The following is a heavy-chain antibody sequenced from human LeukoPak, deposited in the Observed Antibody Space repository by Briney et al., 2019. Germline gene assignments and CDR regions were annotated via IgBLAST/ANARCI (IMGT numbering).Heavy chain of an antibody. V-gene: IGHV3-15*01. CDR2: IKSKTDGGTT. CDR1: GFTFSNAW. D-gene: IGHD3-10*01. CDR3: TTAADGELYAFDI. J-gene: IGHJ3*02. Sequence: PGGSLRLSCAASGFTFSNAWMSWVRQAPGKGLEWVGRIKSKTDGGTTDYAAPVKGRFTISRDDSKNTLYLQMNSLKTEDTAVYYCTTAADGELYAFDIWGQGTMVTVSS.